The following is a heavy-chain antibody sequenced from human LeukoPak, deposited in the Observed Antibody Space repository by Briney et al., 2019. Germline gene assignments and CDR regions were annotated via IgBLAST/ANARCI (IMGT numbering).Heavy chain of an antibody. CDR3: ARTGIAVAGATEYYFDY. CDR1: GFTFSSYE. Sequence: GGSLRLSCAASGFTFSSYEMNWVRQAPGKGLEWVSYISSSGSTIYYADSVKGRFTISRDNAKNSLYLQMNSLRAEDTALYYCARTGIAVAGATEYYFDYWGQGTLVTVSS. CDR2: ISSSGSTI. J-gene: IGHJ4*02. D-gene: IGHD6-19*01. V-gene: IGHV3-48*03.